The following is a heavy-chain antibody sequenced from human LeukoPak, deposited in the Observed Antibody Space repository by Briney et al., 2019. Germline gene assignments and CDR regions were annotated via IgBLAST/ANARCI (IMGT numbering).Heavy chain of an antibody. V-gene: IGHV1-2*02. CDR1: GYTFTGYS. D-gene: IGHD2-15*01. CDR2: INPNSGGT. J-gene: IGHJ4*02. CDR3: ARWGGVVVAATAPDY. Sequence: VASVKVSCKASGYTFTGYSMHWVRQAPGQGLEWMGWINPNSGGTNYAQKLQGRVTMTTDTSTSTAYMELRSLRSDDTAVYYCARWGGVVVAATAPDYWGQGTLVTVSS.